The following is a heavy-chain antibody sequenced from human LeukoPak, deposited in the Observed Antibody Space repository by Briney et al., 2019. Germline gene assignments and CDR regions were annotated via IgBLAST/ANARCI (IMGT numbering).Heavy chain of an antibody. CDR3: ARIGIAAAS. J-gene: IGHJ4*02. V-gene: IGHV4-34*01. Sequence: KPSETLSLTCAVYGGSFSGYYWSWIRQPPGKGLEWIGEINHSGSTNYNPSLKSRVTISVDASKNQFSLKLSSVTAADTAVYYCARIGIAAASWGQGTLVTVSS. CDR1: GGSFSGYY. D-gene: IGHD6-13*01. CDR2: INHSGST.